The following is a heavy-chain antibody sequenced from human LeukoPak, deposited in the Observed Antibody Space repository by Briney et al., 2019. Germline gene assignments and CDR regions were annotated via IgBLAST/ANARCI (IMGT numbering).Heavy chain of an antibody. Sequence: PGGSLRLSCAASGFTFSSYWMSWVRQAPGKGLEWVANIKQDGSEKYYVDSVKGRFTISRDNAKNSLYLQMNSLRAEDTALYYCARGTEDYGGNSGYFQHWGRGTLVTVSS. J-gene: IGHJ1*01. CDR1: GFTFSSYW. CDR2: IKQDGSEK. CDR3: ARGTEDYGGNSGYFQH. V-gene: IGHV3-7*03. D-gene: IGHD4-23*01.